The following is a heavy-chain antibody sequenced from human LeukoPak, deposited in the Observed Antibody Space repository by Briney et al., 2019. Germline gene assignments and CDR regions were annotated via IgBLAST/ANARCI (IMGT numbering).Heavy chain of an antibody. V-gene: IGHV4-39*01. CDR1: GGSISSGGYY. CDR2: IHFTGTT. CDR3: ARQRDTASVGAFDT. J-gene: IGHJ3*02. D-gene: IGHD2-2*02. Sequence: PSQTLSLTCTVSGGSISSGGYYWGWIRQPPGKGLEWIGSIHFTGTTYYNSSLQSRLTISVDTSKNLFSLKLTSVTATDTALYYCARQRDTASVGAFDTWGQGTMVIVSP.